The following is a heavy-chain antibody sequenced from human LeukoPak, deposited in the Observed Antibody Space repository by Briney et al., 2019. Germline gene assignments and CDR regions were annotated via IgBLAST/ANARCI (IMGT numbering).Heavy chain of an antibody. CDR3: ARQFVVVPAAIGWFDP. J-gene: IGHJ5*02. Sequence: SETLSLTCTVSGGSISSSSYYWGWIRQPPGKGLEWIGSIYYSGSTYYNPSLKSRVTISVDTSKNQFSLKLSSVTAADTAVYYCARQFVVVPAAIGWFDPWGQGTLVTVSS. CDR1: GGSISSSSYY. V-gene: IGHV4-39*01. D-gene: IGHD2-2*02. CDR2: IYYSGST.